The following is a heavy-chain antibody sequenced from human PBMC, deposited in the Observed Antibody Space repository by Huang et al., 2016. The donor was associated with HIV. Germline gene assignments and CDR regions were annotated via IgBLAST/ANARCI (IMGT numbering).Heavy chain of an antibody. CDR3: AHSMVGASSFDY. J-gene: IGHJ4*02. Sequence: QITLKESGPTLVKPTQTLTLTCTFSGFSLSTHGVGVGWIRQPPGKSLVWLALIYWDDDKRYSPSLRRRRTITKDISKNQVVLTMTNLDPVDTATYFCAHSMVGASSFDYWGQGTLVTVSS. CDR1: GFSLSTHGVG. D-gene: IGHD1-26*01. CDR2: IYWDDDK. V-gene: IGHV2-5*02.